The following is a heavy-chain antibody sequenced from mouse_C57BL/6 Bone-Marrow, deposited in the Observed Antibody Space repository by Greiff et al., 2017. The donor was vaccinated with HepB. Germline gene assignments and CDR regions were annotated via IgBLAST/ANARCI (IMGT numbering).Heavy chain of an antibody. V-gene: IGHV1-55*01. D-gene: IGHD3-2*02. CDR3: ARWWDSSGSHYYAMDY. Sequence: QVQLQQSGAELVKPGASVKMSCKASGYTFTSYWITWVKQRPGQGLEWIGDIYPGSGSTNYNEKFKSKATLTVDTSSSTAYMQLSSLTSEDSAVYYCARWWDSSGSHYYAMDYWGQGTSVTVSS. J-gene: IGHJ4*01. CDR2: IYPGSGST. CDR1: GYTFTSYW.